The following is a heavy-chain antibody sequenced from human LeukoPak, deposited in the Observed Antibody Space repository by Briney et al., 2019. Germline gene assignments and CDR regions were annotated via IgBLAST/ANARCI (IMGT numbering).Heavy chain of an antibody. CDR2: NRSKANGYAT. J-gene: IGHJ3*02. V-gene: IGHV3-73*01. Sequence: GGSLRLSCGASGFSFSASSMHWVRQAPGKGLEWVGRNRSKANGYATHFAASVDGRFTVSRDDSKNTIYLHMNSLKTEDTGVYYCASGGGVLAAFDIWGQGTMVLVSS. CDR1: GFSFSASS. CDR3: ASGGGVLAAFDI. D-gene: IGHD2-8*01.